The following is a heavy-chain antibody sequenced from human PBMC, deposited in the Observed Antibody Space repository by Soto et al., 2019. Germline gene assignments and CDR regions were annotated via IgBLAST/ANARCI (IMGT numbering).Heavy chain of an antibody. J-gene: IGHJ4*02. D-gene: IGHD3-22*01. Sequence: GASLKVSCKASGYTFTIYAMHWVRQAPGQRLEWMGWINAGNGNTKYSQKFQGRVTITRDTSASTAYMELSSLRSEDTAVYYCARYYYDSSGYCVPGRQGGFDYWGQGTLVTVSS. CDR3: ARYYYDSSGYCVPGRQGGFDY. CDR2: INAGNGNT. CDR1: GYTFTIYA. V-gene: IGHV1-3*01.